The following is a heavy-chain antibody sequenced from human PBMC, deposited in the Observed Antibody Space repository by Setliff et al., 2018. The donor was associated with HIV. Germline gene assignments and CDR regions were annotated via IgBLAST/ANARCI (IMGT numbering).Heavy chain of an antibody. J-gene: IGHJ4*02. CDR2: IYTTGTT. CDR1: GDSISSGSYY. D-gene: IGHD2-8*01. Sequence: SETLSLTCTVSGDSISSGSYYWSWIRQPAGKGLECIGRIYTTGTTDYNPSLKTRVSMSIDTSKNQFSLNLTSVTAADTAVYYCASGPYCSNGVCRYSVWYFDFWGQGTRVTVSS. CDR3: ASGPYCSNGVCRYSVWYFDF. V-gene: IGHV4-61*02.